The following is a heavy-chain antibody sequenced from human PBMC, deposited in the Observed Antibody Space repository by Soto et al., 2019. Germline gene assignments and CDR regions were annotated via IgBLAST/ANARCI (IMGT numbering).Heavy chain of an antibody. D-gene: IGHD6-19*01. CDR1: GGTFSSYA. V-gene: IGHV1-69*12. Sequence: QVQLVQSGAEVKKPGSSVKVSCKASGGTFSSYAISWVRQAPGQGLEWMGGIIPIFGTANYAQKFQGRVTITADESTSTAYMELSSLRSEDTAVYYCAREEKSSGWFLDYYYYGMDVWGQGTTVTVSS. CDR3: AREEKSSGWFLDYYYYGMDV. J-gene: IGHJ6*02. CDR2: IIPIFGTA.